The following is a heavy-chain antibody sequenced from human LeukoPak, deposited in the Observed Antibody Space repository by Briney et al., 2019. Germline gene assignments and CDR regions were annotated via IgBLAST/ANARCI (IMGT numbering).Heavy chain of an antibody. Sequence: GGSLRLSCAASGFSFTNYAMNWVRQAPGKGLQWVSGISGSGDSTYYVDSVKGRFTISKDKSKKTMYLQMNSLRADDTAVYYCAKDPVFHIGSYNDYWGQGTLVTVSS. CDR3: AKDPVFHIGSYNDY. V-gene: IGHV3-23*01. CDR2: ISGSGDST. J-gene: IGHJ4*02. D-gene: IGHD1-26*01. CDR1: GFSFTNYA.